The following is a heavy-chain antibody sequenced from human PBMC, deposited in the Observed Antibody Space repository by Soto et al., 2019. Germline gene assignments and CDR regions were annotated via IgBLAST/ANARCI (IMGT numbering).Heavy chain of an antibody. CDR3: ARTFDYYGMDV. J-gene: IGHJ6*04. CDR2: IYHAGSV. CDR1: GYSIGSGYY. V-gene: IGHV4-38-2*01. Sequence: SETLSLTCAVSGYSIGSGYYWAWIRQSPGKGLEWIGSIYHAGSVYYNPSLNGRVALSMDTSKNHFSLKLTSVTAADTAVYYCARTFDYYGMDVWGKGTKVTVSS.